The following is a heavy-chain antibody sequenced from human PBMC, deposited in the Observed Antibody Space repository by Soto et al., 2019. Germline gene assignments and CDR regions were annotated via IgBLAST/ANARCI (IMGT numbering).Heavy chain of an antibody. Sequence: LRLSCAASGFTFSSYSMNWVRQAPGKGLEWVSYISSSSSTIYYADSVKGRFTISRGNAKNSLYLQMNSLRAEDTAVYYCASFGGIAAAGGNFQHWGQGTLVTVSS. CDR1: GFTFSSYS. CDR3: ASFGGIAAAGGNFQH. D-gene: IGHD6-13*01. V-gene: IGHV3-48*01. CDR2: ISSSSSTI. J-gene: IGHJ1*01.